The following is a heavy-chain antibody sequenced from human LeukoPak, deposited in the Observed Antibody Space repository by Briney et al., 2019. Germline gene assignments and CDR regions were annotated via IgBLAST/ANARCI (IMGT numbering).Heavy chain of an antibody. CDR3: ASGPGTPKGIDY. J-gene: IGHJ4*02. CDR1: GGTFSSYA. V-gene: IGHV1-69*13. Sequence: SVKVSCTASGGTFSSYAISWVRQAPGQGLEWMGGIIPIFGTANYAQKFQGRVTITADESTSTAYMELSSLRSEDTAVYYCASGPGTPKGIDYWGQGTLVTVSS. CDR2: IIPIFGTA. D-gene: IGHD1-26*01.